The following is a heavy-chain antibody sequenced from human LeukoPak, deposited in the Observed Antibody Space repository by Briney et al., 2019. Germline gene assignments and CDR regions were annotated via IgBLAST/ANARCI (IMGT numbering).Heavy chain of an antibody. Sequence: ASVKVSCKASGYTFTSYGISWVRQAPGQGLEWMGWISAYNGNRNHAQKLQGRVTMTTDTSTSTAYMELRSLRSDDTTVYYCERVDYVPSYYYYYMDVWGKGTTVTVSS. D-gene: IGHD4/OR15-4a*01. J-gene: IGHJ6*03. CDR3: ERVDYVPSYYYYYMDV. CDR2: ISAYNGNR. CDR1: GYTFTSYG. V-gene: IGHV1-18*01.